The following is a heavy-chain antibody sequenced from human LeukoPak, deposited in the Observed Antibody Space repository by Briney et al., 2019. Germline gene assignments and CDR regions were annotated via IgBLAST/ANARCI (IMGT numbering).Heavy chain of an antibody. CDR3: ARTIRGYYDSSGYFDY. CDR2: IHYSGST. CDR1: GGSISSYY. J-gene: IGHJ4*02. D-gene: IGHD3-22*01. Sequence: PSETLSLTCTVSGGSISSYYWSWIRQPPGKGLEWIGYIHYSGSTNYNPSLKSRVTISVDTSKNQFSLKLSSVTAADTAVYYCARTIRGYYDSSGYFDYWGQGTLVTVSS. V-gene: IGHV4-59*01.